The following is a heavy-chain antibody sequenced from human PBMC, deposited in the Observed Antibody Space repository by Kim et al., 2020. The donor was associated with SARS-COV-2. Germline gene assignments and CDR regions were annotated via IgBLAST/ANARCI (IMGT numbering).Heavy chain of an antibody. V-gene: IGHV3-30*18. Sequence: GGSLRLSCAASGFTFSIYGMHWVRQAPGKGLEWVAVISYDGSNKYYADSVKGRFTISRDNSKNTLYLQMNSLRAEDTAVYYCAKFWSYCSGGSCFDYWG. D-gene: IGHD2-15*01. J-gene: IGHJ4*03. CDR1: GFTFSIYG. CDR2: ISYDGSNK. CDR3: AKFWSYCSGGSCFDY.